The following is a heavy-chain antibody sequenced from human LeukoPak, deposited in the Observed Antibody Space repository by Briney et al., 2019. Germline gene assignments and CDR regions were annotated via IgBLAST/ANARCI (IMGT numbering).Heavy chain of an antibody. V-gene: IGHV1-2*02. Sequence: ASVKVSCKASGYTFTGYYMHWVRQAPGQGLEWMGWINPNSGGTNYAQKFQGRVTMTRDTSISTAYMELSRLRSDDTAVHYCARDNQDSSSWYTFGWFDPWGQGTLVTVSS. CDR3: ARDNQDSSSWYTFGWFDP. J-gene: IGHJ5*02. CDR2: INPNSGGT. CDR1: GYTFTGYY. D-gene: IGHD6-13*01.